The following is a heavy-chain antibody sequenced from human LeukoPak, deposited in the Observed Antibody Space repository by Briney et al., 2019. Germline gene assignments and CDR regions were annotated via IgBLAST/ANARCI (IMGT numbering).Heavy chain of an antibody. CDR3: ARGSSSWHNDLFDY. J-gene: IGHJ4*02. V-gene: IGHV3-33*01. CDR1: GFTFSSYG. Sequence: PGGSLRLSCAASGFTFSSYGMHWVRQAPGKGLEWVAVIWYDGSNKYYADSVKGRFTISRDNSKNTLYLQMNSLRAEDTAVYYCARGSSSWHNDLFDYWGQGTLVTLSS. D-gene: IGHD6-13*01. CDR2: IWYDGSNK.